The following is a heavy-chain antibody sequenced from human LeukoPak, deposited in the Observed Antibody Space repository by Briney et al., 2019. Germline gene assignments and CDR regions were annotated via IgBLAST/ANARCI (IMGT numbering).Heavy chain of an antibody. V-gene: IGHV4-39*07. Sequence: PSETLSLTCTVSGGSISSSSYYWGWIRQPPGKGLEWIGSIYYSGSTYYNPSLKSRVTISVDTSKNQFSLKLSSVTAADTAVYYCAREGPQYSSIPGYMDVWGKGTTVTVSS. D-gene: IGHD6-13*01. CDR2: IYYSGST. J-gene: IGHJ6*03. CDR1: GGSISSSSYY. CDR3: AREGPQYSSIPGYMDV.